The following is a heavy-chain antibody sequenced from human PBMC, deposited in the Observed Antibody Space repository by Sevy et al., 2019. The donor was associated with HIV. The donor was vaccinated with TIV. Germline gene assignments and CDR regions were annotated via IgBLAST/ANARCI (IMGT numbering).Heavy chain of an antibody. V-gene: IGHV3-23*01. Sequence: GGSLRLSCKPSGFTFTSYAMSWVRQAPGKGLEWVSTIYGSCGATYYADSVKGRFTISRDNSKNTLYLQMNSLRIEDTGVYYSAGWRYDSSGSIEAFDIWGQGTMVTVSS. D-gene: IGHD3-22*01. CDR2: IYGSCGAT. CDR3: AGWRYDSSGSIEAFDI. J-gene: IGHJ3*02. CDR1: GFTFTSYA.